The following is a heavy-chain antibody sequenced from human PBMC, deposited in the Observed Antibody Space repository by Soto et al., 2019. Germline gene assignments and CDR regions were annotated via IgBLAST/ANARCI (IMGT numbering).Heavy chain of an antibody. Sequence: EVQLLESGGGLVQPGGCLRLSCAASGFTISTYAMTWVRQAPGKGLECVSGVTGSGGQIHYADSVKGRFTISKDNSKNTLYLQMSSLRDEDTALYYCAKDAVYNDGLWLMDSWGQGTLVTVSS. CDR1: GFTISTYA. CDR3: AKDAVYNDGLWLMDS. CDR2: VTGSGGQI. D-gene: IGHD2-21*01. J-gene: IGHJ5*02. V-gene: IGHV3-23*01.